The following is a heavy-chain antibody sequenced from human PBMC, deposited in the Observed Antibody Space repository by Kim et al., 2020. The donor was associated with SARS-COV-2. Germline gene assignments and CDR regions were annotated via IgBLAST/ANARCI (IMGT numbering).Heavy chain of an antibody. V-gene: IGHV3-30*07. J-gene: IGHJ4*02. CDR3: ARDWDYGSGSASDY. Sequence: AASVKGRFTLSRDNSKNTLYLQMNSLRAEDTAVYYCARDWDYGSGSASDYWGQGTLVTVSS. D-gene: IGHD3-10*01.